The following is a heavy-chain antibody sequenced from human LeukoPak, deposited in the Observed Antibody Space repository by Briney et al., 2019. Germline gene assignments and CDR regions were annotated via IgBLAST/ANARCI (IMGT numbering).Heavy chain of an antibody. Sequence: GGSLRLSCAASGFTFSSYAMSWVRQAPRKGLEWVSAISGSGGSTYYADSVKGRFTISRDNSKNTLYLQMNSLRAEDTAVYYCAKAGHGVTDFDYWGQGTLVTVSS. CDR2: ISGSGGST. V-gene: IGHV3-23*01. CDR1: GFTFSSYA. CDR3: AKAGHGVTDFDY. J-gene: IGHJ4*02. D-gene: IGHD4-23*01.